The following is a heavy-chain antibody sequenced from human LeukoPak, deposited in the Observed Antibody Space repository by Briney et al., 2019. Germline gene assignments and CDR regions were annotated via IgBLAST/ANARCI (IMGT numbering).Heavy chain of an antibody. D-gene: IGHD6-13*01. V-gene: IGHV4-4*07. Sequence: SETLSLTCTVSGGSISSYYWSWIRQPAGKGLDWIWRIYTSGSTNYNPSLTSRVTMSVDTSKNQFSLKLSSVTAADTAVYYCARALPDSSSWSLFDYWGQGTLVTVSS. CDR2: IYTSGST. CDR3: ARALPDSSSWSLFDY. CDR1: GGSISSYY. J-gene: IGHJ4*02.